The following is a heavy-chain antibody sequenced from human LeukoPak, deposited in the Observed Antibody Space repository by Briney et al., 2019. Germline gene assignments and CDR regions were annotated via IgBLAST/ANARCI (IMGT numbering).Heavy chain of an antibody. D-gene: IGHD3-3*01. Sequence: GGSLRLSCAASGFTFTSYSMNSVPHAPGKGLEWVSYISSSSSTIYYADPVKGRFTISRDNSKNSLYLQMNSLRAEDTAVYYCARDRRFFPLDCWGQGTLVTVSS. CDR2: ISSSSSTI. CDR1: GFTFTSYS. CDR3: ARDRRFFPLDC. J-gene: IGHJ4*02. V-gene: IGHV3-48*01.